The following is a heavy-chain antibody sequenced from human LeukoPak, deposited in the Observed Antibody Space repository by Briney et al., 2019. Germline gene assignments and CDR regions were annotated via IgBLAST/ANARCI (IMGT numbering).Heavy chain of an antibody. CDR2: IYYSGST. CDR1: GGSISSGDYY. V-gene: IGHV4-30-4*01. D-gene: IGHD4-17*01. Sequence: PSETLSLTCTVSGGSISSGDYYWSWIRQPPGKGLEWIGYIYYSGSTYYNPSLKSRVTISVDTSKNQFSLKLSSVTAADTAVYYCARGDYGDPSDLGNWGQGTLVTVSS. CDR3: ARGDYGDPSDLGN. J-gene: IGHJ4*02.